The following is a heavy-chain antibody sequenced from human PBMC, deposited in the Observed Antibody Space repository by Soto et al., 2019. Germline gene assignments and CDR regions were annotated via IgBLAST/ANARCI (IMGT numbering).Heavy chain of an antibody. V-gene: IGHV2-5*02. J-gene: IGHJ4*02. CDR1: GFSLSTSGVG. CDR2: IYWDEDK. CDR3: AHRRIGVSQWNYGDFDY. Sequence: QITLKESGPTLVKPTQTLTLTCTFSGFSLSTSGVGVGWIRQPPGKALEGLVIIYWDEDKRYSPSLRGRITITKDTSKNQVVLTMTNVDPEDTATYFCAHRRIGVSQWNYGDFDYWGQGTLVTVSS. D-gene: IGHD1-7*01.